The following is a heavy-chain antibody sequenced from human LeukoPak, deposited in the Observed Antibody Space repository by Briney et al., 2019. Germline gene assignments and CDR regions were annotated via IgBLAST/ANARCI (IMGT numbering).Heavy chain of an antibody. CDR1: GFTFSSYA. D-gene: IGHD3-22*01. CDR3: AKGSDSSGYYYFDY. Sequence: GGSLRLSCAASGFTFSSYAMNWVRQAPGKGLEWVSGISPSGGITYYTDSVKGRFTISRDNSKNTLYLQMNSLRAEDTAVYYCAKGSDSSGYYYFDYWGQGTLVTVSS. J-gene: IGHJ4*02. CDR2: ISPSGGIT. V-gene: IGHV3-23*01.